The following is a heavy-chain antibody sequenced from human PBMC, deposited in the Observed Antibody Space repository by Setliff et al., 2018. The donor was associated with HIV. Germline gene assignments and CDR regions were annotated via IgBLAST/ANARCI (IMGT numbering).Heavy chain of an antibody. CDR2: ISPGGIDT. Sequence: GGSLRLSCAASRFTFSNYVMSWVRQAPGRGLEWVSSISPGGIDTYYADSVKGRFTISRDNSKNTLYLQMNSLRAEDTAVYYCASHCTGGWFDYWGQGTLVTVSS. CDR1: RFTFSNYV. V-gene: IGHV3-23*01. D-gene: IGHD2-8*02. J-gene: IGHJ4*02. CDR3: ASHCTGGWFDY.